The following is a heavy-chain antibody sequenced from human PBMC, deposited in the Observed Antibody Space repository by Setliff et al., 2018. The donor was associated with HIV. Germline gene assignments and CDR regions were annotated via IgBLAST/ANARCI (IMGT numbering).Heavy chain of an antibody. J-gene: IGHJ3*02. D-gene: IGHD1-26*01. CDR1: GGSISSYS. CDR3: ARHRPWEVDVFDI. CDR2: ISYNGIT. V-gene: IGHV4-59*08. Sequence: SETLSLTCTVSGGSISSYSWSWIRQPPRKGLEWVGYISYNGITTYNPSLKSRVTISVDTSKNQFSLKLTSVTAADTAVYYCARHRPWEVDVFDIWGQGTMVTVSS.